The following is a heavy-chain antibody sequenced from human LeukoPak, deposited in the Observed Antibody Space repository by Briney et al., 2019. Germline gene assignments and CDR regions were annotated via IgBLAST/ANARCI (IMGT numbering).Heavy chain of an antibody. V-gene: IGHV3-20*04. Sequence: GGSLRLSCAASGFTFDDYGMSWVRQAPGKGLEWVSGINWNGGSTGYADSVKGRFTISRDNAKNSLYLQMNSLGAEDTALYYCARVRWEYDFWSGYYSKDYYYYYMDVWGKGTTVTVSS. J-gene: IGHJ6*03. CDR3: ARVRWEYDFWSGYYSKDYYYYYMDV. D-gene: IGHD3-3*01. CDR1: GFTFDDYG. CDR2: INWNGGST.